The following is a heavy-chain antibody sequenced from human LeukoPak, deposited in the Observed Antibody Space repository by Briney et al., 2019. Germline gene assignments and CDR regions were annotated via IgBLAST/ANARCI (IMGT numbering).Heavy chain of an antibody. CDR3: TMGAGGSGSYY. J-gene: IGHJ4*02. Sequence: GGSLRLSCAASGFTFSNAWMSWVRQAPGKGLEWVGRIKSKTDGGTTDYAAPVKGRFTISRDDSKNTLYLQMNSLKTEDTAVYYCTMGAGGSGSYYWGQGTLVTVSS. V-gene: IGHV3-15*01. CDR2: IKSKTDGGTT. D-gene: IGHD3-10*01. CDR1: GFTFSNAW.